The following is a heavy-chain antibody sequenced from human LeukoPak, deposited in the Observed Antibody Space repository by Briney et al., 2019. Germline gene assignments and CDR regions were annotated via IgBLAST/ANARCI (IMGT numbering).Heavy chain of an antibody. Sequence: SETLSLTCTVSGGSISSYYWSWIRQPPGKGLEWIGYIYYSGSTNYNPSLKSRVTISVDTSKKQFSLKLSSVTAADTAVYYCARGLGYSSSSLWGYWGQGTLVTVSS. J-gene: IGHJ4*02. CDR3: ARGLGYSSSSLWGY. CDR1: GGSISSYY. D-gene: IGHD6-6*01. V-gene: IGHV4-59*01. CDR2: IYYSGST.